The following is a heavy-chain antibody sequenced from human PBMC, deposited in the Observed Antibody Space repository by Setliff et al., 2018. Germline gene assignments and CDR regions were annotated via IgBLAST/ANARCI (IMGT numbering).Heavy chain of an antibody. CDR2: ISNSGGT. CDR3: ARDRPDYDFWSGSNAFDI. D-gene: IGHD3-3*01. V-gene: IGHV4-39*07. J-gene: IGHJ3*02. Sequence: LSLTCTVSGDSISSSSYYWGWIRQPPGKGLEWIGSISNSGGTYYNPSLKSRVTISVDTSKNQFSLKLSSVTAADTAVYYCARDRPDYDFWSGSNAFDIWGQGTMVTV. CDR1: GDSISSSSYY.